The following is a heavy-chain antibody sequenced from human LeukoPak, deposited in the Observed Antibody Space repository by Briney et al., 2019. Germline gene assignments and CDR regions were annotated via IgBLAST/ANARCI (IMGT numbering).Heavy chain of an antibody. J-gene: IGHJ4*02. D-gene: IGHD1-26*01. CDR1: GYTLTELS. CDR2: FDPEDGET. Sequence: ASVKVSCKVSGYTLTELSMHWVRQAPGKGLEWMGGFDPEDGETIYAQKFQGRVTMTEDTSTDTAYMELSSLRSEDTAVYYCARAYYSGSYNPFDYWGQGTLVTVSS. V-gene: IGHV1-24*01. CDR3: ARAYYSGSYNPFDY.